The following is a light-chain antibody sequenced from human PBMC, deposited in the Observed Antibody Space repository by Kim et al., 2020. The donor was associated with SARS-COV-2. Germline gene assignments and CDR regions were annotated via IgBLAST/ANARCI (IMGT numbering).Light chain of an antibody. CDR3: QQANSFPPT. Sequence: DFQMTQSPSSVSASVGDRVTITCRASHDVRNWLAWYQQKLGEAPKLLIYGASSLSSGVPSRFSGSGSGTDFTLTISSLQPEDFATYYCQQANSFPPTFGGGTKLEIK. J-gene: IGKJ4*01. V-gene: IGKV1-12*01. CDR1: HDVRNW. CDR2: GAS.